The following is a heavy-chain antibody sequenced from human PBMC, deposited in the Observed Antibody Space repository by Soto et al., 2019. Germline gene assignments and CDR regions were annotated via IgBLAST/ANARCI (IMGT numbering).Heavy chain of an antibody. J-gene: IGHJ4*01. CDR2: IIPLFDAT. V-gene: IGHV1-69*06. D-gene: IGHD3-9*01. Sequence: QVQLVQSGAEVRKPGSSVKVSCKASGGTFTTYDISWVRQAPGQGLEWMGGIIPLFDATKYAQKFQGRVNNTPDKANGPAYMGFSSLRTEGTANYYRSRERRKNWLNGTFFFDSRGQGTLVNVSP. CDR3: SRERRKNWLNGTFFFDS. CDR1: GGTFTTYD.